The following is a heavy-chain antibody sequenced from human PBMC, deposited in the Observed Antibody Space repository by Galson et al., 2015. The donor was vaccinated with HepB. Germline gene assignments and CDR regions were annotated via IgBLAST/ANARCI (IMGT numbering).Heavy chain of an antibody. D-gene: IGHD1-26*01. CDR3: AKLRVRYYPDALDI. V-gene: IGHV3-20*01. CDR1: GFTFDDYG. J-gene: IGHJ3*02. Sequence: SLRLSCAASGFTFDDYGMSWVRQAPGKGLEWVSGINWNGGSTGYADSVKGRFTISRDNAKNSLYLQMNSLRAEDTALYHCAKLRVRYYPDALDISVQGTMFPVSA. CDR2: INWNGGST.